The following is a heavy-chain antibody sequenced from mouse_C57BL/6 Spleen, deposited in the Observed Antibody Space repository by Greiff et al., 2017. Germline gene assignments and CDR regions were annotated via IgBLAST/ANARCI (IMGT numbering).Heavy chain of an antibody. V-gene: IGHV1-42*01. Sequence: VQLQQSGPELVKPGASVKISCKASGYSFTGYYMNWVKQSPEKSLEWIGEINPSTGGTTYNQTFKAKATLTVDKSSSTAYMQLKSLTSEASAVYYCAREVPGTGDYYAMDYWGQGTSVTVSS. CDR1: GYSFTGYY. D-gene: IGHD4-1*01. CDR2: INPSTGGT. CDR3: AREVPGTGDYYAMDY. J-gene: IGHJ4*01.